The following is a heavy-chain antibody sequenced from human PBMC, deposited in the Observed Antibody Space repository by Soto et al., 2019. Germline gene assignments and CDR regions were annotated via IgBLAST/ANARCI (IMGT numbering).Heavy chain of an antibody. CDR1: GFTFSPYW. CDR2: INAEGNT. V-gene: IGHV3-74*01. J-gene: IGHJ5*02. Sequence: EVQLVESGGGLVQPGGSVRLSCAASGFTFSPYWMHWVRQTPGKGLVWVSRINAEGNTIYADSVKGRFTISRDNAKNMLYLQMTSLRAEDTAVYFCARGSKTAFDPWGQRTLVTVSS. CDR3: ARGSKTAFDP. D-gene: IGHD2-21*02.